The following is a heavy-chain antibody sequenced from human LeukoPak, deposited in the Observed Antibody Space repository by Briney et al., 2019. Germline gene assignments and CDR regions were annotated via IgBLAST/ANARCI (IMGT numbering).Heavy chain of an antibody. D-gene: IGHD3-10*01. J-gene: IGHJ4*02. CDR3: ARDPTMVRGVNPSDY. Sequence: GGSLRLSCAASGFTFRSYGMSWARQAPGEGLEWVANIMEDGSEEYYVDSVKGRFTISRDNAKNSLYLQMNSLRAEDTAVYYCARDPTMVRGVNPSDYWGQGTLVTVSS. CDR1: GFTFRSYG. V-gene: IGHV3-7*01. CDR2: IMEDGSEE.